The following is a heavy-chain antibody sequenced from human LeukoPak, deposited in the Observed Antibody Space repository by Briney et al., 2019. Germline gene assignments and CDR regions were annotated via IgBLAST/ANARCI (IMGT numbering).Heavy chain of an antibody. J-gene: IGHJ4*02. CDR1: GLTFSSYG. D-gene: IGHD3-9*01. CDR3: ARDRWDILTGADAYFDY. Sequence: GGSLRLSCAASGLTFSSYGMSWVRQAPGKGLEWVSAISTTGGSTYYADSVKGRFTISRDNAKNSLYLQMNSLRAEDTAVYYCARDRWDILTGADAYFDYWGQGTLVTVSS. V-gene: IGHV3-23*01. CDR2: ISTTGGST.